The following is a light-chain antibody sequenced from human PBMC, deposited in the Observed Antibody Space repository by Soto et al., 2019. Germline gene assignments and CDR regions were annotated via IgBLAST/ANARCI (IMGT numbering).Light chain of an antibody. V-gene: IGLV2-23*02. CDR2: EVT. CDR3: CSYAGRSSWV. Sequence: QSALTQPASVSGSPGQSITIYCTGTSSDVGNYNFVSWYQQHPGKAPRATIYEVTQRPSGVSNRFSGSKSGDTASLTISGLQAGDEADYYCCSYAGRSSWVFGGGTKLTVL. CDR1: SSDVGNYNF. J-gene: IGLJ3*02.